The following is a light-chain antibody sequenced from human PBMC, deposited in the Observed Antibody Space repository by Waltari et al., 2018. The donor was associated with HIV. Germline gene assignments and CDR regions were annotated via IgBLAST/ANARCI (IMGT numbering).Light chain of an antibody. CDR3: QFWDSGHVI. CDR2: ENA. Sequence: SYEVTPRHSVSVALGQPAKILCGGNYLRAQRGHWYQQKTGQAPLLVIYENAGRPSGVPDRFSGSTSGDTATLTINRVQAGDEAHYYCQFWDSGHVIFGGGTKLTVL. J-gene: IGLJ2*01. V-gene: IGLV3-9*02. CDR1: YLRAQR.